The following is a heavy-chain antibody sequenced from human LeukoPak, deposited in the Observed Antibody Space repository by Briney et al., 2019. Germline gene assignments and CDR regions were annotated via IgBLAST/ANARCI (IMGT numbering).Heavy chain of an antibody. CDR1: GFTFSSYS. Sequence: GGSLTLSCAASGFTFSSYSMNWVRQAPGKGLEWVSSISSSSSYIYYADSVKGRLTISRDNAKNSLYLQMNSLRAEDTAVYYCARVLAAAGTSDYWGQGTLVTVSS. CDR2: ISSSSSYI. D-gene: IGHD6-13*01. CDR3: ARVLAAAGTSDY. V-gene: IGHV3-21*01. J-gene: IGHJ4*02.